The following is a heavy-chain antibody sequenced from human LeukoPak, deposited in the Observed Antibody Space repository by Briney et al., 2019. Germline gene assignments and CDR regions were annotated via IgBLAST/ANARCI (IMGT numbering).Heavy chain of an antibody. CDR3: ARDAPSRYCSGGSCYPTPYYYYYMDV. CDR1: GYTFTGYY. V-gene: IGHV1-2*02. D-gene: IGHD2-15*01. Sequence: ASVKVSCKASGYTFTGYYMHWVRQAPGQGLEWMGWINPNSGGTNYAQKFQGRVTMTRDTSISTAYTELSRLRSDDTAVYYCARDAPSRYCSGGSCYPTPYYYYYMDVWGKGTTVTVSS. CDR2: INPNSGGT. J-gene: IGHJ6*03.